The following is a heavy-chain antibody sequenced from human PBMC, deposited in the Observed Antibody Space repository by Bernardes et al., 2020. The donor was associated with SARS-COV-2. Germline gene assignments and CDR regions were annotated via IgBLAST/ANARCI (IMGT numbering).Heavy chain of an antibody. Sequence: GGSLRLSCAASGFTFSSYSMNWVRQAPGKGLEWVSSISSSSSYIYYADSVKGRFTISRDNAKNSLYLQMNSLRAEDTAVYYCASPSGYVLDYYYGMDVWGQGTTVTVSS. CDR1: GFTFSSYS. V-gene: IGHV3-21*01. CDR2: ISSSSSYI. J-gene: IGHJ6*02. CDR3: ASPSGYVLDYYYGMDV. D-gene: IGHD5-12*01.